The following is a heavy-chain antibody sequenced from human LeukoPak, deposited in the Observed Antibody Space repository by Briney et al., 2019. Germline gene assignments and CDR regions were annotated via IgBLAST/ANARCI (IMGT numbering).Heavy chain of an antibody. CDR3: AREDTGGDSSGYYYYGMDV. CDR2: IKQEGSEK. V-gene: IGHV3-7*01. J-gene: IGHJ6*02. CDR1: GFNLSSYW. Sequence: GGSLRLSCAASGFNLSSYWMSGVGEARGKGVEGGANIKQEGSEKYYVDSEKGRFTISRDNAKNSLYLQMHSLRAEDTAVYYCAREDTGGDSSGYYYYGMDVWGQGTTVTVSS. D-gene: IGHD3-22*01.